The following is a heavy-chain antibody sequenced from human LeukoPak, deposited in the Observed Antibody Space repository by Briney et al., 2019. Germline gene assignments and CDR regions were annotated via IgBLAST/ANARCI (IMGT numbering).Heavy chain of an antibody. D-gene: IGHD3-16*01. CDR1: GYTFDDYA. V-gene: IGHV3-9*03. CDR3: AKGGGGRLIYYYYMDV. Sequence: PGRSLRLSSAASGYTFDDYAMHWVRQAPGKGLEWVSGITWNSDNIEYADSVKGRFTISRDNAKNSLYLQMNSLRAEDMALYYCAKGGGGRLIYYYYMDVWGKGTTVTVSS. J-gene: IGHJ6*03. CDR2: ITWNSDNI.